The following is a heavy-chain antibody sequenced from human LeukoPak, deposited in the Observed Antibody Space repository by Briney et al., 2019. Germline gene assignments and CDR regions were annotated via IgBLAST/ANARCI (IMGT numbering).Heavy chain of an antibody. Sequence: GESLKISCKGSGYSFTGYWIAWVRQMPGKGLEWMGIIYPGDSDTRYSPSFQGQVTISADKSISTAYLQWSSLKASDTAMYYCARQILYSSSWYYWFDPWGQGTLVTVSS. V-gene: IGHV5-51*01. J-gene: IGHJ5*02. CDR3: ARQILYSSSWYYWFDP. CDR2: IYPGDSDT. CDR1: GYSFTGYW. D-gene: IGHD6-13*01.